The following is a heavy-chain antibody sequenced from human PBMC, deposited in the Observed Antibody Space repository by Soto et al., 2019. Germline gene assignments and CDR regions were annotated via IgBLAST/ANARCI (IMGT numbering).Heavy chain of an antibody. Sequence: EVQLVESGGGVVRPGESLRLSCVASGFTFDDYGMNWVRQVPGKGLEWVSGINWNGGTTHYADSVKGRFTISRDNDXNXXYLQMNSLRAEDTALYYCAKSQCPMVRGDIAAFDHWGQGTLVTVSS. CDR3: AKSQCPMVRGDIAAFDH. J-gene: IGHJ4*02. V-gene: IGHV3-20*04. CDR1: GFTFDDYG. D-gene: IGHD3-10*01. CDR2: INWNGGTT.